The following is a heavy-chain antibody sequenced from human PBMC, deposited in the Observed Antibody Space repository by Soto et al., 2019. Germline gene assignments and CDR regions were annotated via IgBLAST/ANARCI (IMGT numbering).Heavy chain of an antibody. D-gene: IGHD3-22*01. V-gene: IGHV4-39*01. CDR2: IYYSGST. Sequence: SETLSLTCTVSGGSISSSSYYWGWIRQPPGKGLEWIGSIYYSGSTYYNPSLKSRVTISVDTSKNQFSLKLSSVTAADTAVYYCARDFYDRSGQHDAFEIWGQGTMVTVSS. CDR1: GGSISSSSYY. J-gene: IGHJ3*02. CDR3: ARDFYDRSGQHDAFEI.